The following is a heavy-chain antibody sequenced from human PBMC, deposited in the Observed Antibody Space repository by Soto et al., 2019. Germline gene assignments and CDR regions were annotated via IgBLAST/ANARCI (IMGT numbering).Heavy chain of an antibody. V-gene: IGHV4-38-2*02. J-gene: IGHJ5*01. CDR2: IYHGGTT. D-gene: IGHD3-16*02. CDR3: AIFQFIVVPGSIFDF. CDR1: GYSISSGSY. Sequence: PSQTLSLTCTVSGYSISSGSYWGWIRQPPGKGPEWIASIYHGGTTFYNPSLKSRVTVSVDKSNNQFSLKLRSVTAADTAVYYCAIFQFIVVPGSIFDFSGHRTMVSVSS.